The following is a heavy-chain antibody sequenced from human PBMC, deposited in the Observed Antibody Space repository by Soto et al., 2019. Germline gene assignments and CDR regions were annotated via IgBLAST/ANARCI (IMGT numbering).Heavy chain of an antibody. CDR2: FSGSGGTT. J-gene: IGHJ4*02. CDR3: AKDSSSVPAAFDF. Sequence: GSLRLSFAASGFTFSSYAMSWVRQAPGKGLEWVSTFSGSGGTTYYADSVKGRFTISRDNSKNTLCLQMNSLRAEDTAVYFCAKDSSSVPAAFDFWGQGTLVTVSS. CDR1: GFTFSSYA. D-gene: IGHD2-2*01. V-gene: IGHV3-23*01.